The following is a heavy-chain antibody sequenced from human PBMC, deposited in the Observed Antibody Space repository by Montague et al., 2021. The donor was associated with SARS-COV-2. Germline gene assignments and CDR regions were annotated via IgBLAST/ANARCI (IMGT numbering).Heavy chain of an antibody. CDR1: GFSLSTSGM. Sequence: LVKPTQTLTLTCTFSGFSLSTSGMCVSWIRQSPGEGLEWIGETDHTGTTKYNPSLKSRLTISVDTSKNQFSLSLTSVTAADTAVYYCARRGYCSGLTCYSALAGSSSFFHYWGQGTLVTVS. J-gene: IGHJ4*02. CDR3: ARRGYCSGLTCYSALAGSSSFFHY. V-gene: IGHV4-30-2*06. CDR2: TDHTGTT. D-gene: IGHD2-2*03.